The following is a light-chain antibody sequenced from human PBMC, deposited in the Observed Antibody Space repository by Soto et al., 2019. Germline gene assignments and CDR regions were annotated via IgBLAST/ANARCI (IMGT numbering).Light chain of an antibody. CDR2: VGTGGIVG. V-gene: IGLV9-49*01. CDR1: SGYSNYK. J-gene: IGLJ1*01. Sequence: QLVLTQPPSASASLGASVTLTCTLSSGYSNYKVDWYQQRPGKGPRFVMRVGTGGIVGSKGDGIPDRFSVLGSGLNRYLTIKNVQEEDESDYHCGADDGSGTSFVYVFGTGTKVTVL. CDR3: GADDGSGTSFVYV.